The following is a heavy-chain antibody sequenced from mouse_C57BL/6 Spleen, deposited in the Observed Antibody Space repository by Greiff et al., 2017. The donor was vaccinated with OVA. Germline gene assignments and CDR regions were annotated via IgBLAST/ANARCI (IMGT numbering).Heavy chain of an antibody. Sequence: QVQLQQPGAELVRPGSSVKLSCKASGYTFTSYWMHWVKQRPIQGLEWIGNIDPSDSETHYNQKFKDKATLTVDKSSNTAYMQLSSLTSMDSAVYYGARSQMTTVVATDYWGQGTTLTVSS. V-gene: IGHV1-52*01. CDR1: GYTFTSYW. J-gene: IGHJ2*01. CDR3: ARSQMTTVVATDY. D-gene: IGHD1-1*01. CDR2: IDPSDSET.